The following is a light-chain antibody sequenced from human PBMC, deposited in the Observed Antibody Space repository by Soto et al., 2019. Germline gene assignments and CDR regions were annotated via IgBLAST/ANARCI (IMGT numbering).Light chain of an antibody. Sequence: EIVLTQSPGTLSLSPGERATLSCRASQSVSSGYLAWYQQKPGQAPRLLIYGASSRATGIPDRFSGSGSGTDFTLTISRLGPEDFAIYFCQQYGTSPGTFGGGTKVEIK. V-gene: IGKV3-20*01. J-gene: IGKJ4*01. CDR1: QSVSSGY. CDR2: GAS. CDR3: QQYGTSPGT.